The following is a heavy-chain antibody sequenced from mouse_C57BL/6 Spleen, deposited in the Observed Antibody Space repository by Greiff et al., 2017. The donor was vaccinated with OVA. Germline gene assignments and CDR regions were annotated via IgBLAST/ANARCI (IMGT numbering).Heavy chain of an antibody. D-gene: IGHD2-3*01. J-gene: IGHJ3*01. CDR3: ARLRYGYYQFAY. CDR2: IYPRSGNT. Sequence: VKLMESGAELARPGASVKLSCKASGYTFTSYGISWVKQRTGQGLEWIGEIYPRSGNTYYNEKFKGKATMTADKSSSTAYMELRILTSEDSAVYFCARLRYGYYQFAYWGQGTLVTVSA. V-gene: IGHV1-81*01. CDR1: GYTFTSYG.